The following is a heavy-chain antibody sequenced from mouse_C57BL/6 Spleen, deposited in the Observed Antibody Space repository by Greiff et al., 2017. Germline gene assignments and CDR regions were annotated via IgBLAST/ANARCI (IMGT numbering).Heavy chain of an antibody. Sequence: QVQLQQSGAELVRPGASVKLSCKASGYTFTDYYINWVKQRPGQGLEWIARIYPGSGNTYYNEKFKGKATLTAEKSSSTAYMQLSSLTSEDAAVYFCARAPYYYYGSSYAMDYWGQGTSVTVSS. J-gene: IGHJ4*01. CDR3: ARAPYYYYGSSYAMDY. V-gene: IGHV1-76*01. D-gene: IGHD1-1*01. CDR2: IYPGSGNT. CDR1: GYTFTDYY.